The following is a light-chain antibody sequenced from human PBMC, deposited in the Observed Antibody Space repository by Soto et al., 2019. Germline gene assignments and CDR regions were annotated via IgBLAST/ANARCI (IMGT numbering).Light chain of an antibody. CDR3: QSYKSILSASV. J-gene: IGLJ2*01. CDR2: ANT. V-gene: IGLV1-40*01. Sequence: QSVLTQPPSVSGAPGQRITISCTGSSSNIRAGYDVHWYQQLPGTAPKLLIYANTNRPSGVPGRFSGSKSGASASLAITGLQAEEKADYNCQSYKSILSASVFGGGTKLTVL. CDR1: SSNIRAGYD.